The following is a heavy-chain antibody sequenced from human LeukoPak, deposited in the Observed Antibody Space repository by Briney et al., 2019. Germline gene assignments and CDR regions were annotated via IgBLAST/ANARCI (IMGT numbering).Heavy chain of an antibody. J-gene: IGHJ5*02. Sequence: SETLSLTCTVSGGSISSYYWSWIRQPPGKGLEWIGYIYYSGSTNYNPSLKSRVTISVDTSKNQFSLKLSSVTAADTAVYYCAGILDFWSGSAFDPWGQGTLVTVSS. CDR1: GGSISSYY. V-gene: IGHV4-59*01. CDR3: AGILDFWSGSAFDP. CDR2: IYYSGST. D-gene: IGHD3-3*01.